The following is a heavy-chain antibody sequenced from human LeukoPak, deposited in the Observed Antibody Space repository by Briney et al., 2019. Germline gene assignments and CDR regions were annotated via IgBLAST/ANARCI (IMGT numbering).Heavy chain of an antibody. D-gene: IGHD3-10*01. CDR2: INHSGST. V-gene: IGHV4-34*01. Sequence: PSETLSLTCAVYGGSFSGYYWSWIRQPPGKGLEWIGEINHSGSTNYNPSLKSRVTISVDTSKNQFSPKLSSVTAADTAVYYCAILWFGDSPFDYWGQGTLVTVSS. CDR1: GGSFSGYY. J-gene: IGHJ4*02. CDR3: AILWFGDSPFDY.